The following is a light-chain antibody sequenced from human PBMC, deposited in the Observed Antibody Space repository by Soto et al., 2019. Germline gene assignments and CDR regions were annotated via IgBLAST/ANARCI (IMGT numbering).Light chain of an antibody. J-gene: IGLJ2*01. CDR2: DNT. V-gene: IGLV1-40*01. Sequence: QSVLTQPPSVSWAPGQRVTISCTGSSSNIGAGFDVYWYQHLPGTAPKLLIYDNTNRPSVVPDRFSGSKSGTSASLAITGLQAEDEADYYCQSYDSSLSAVVFGGVTKLTVL. CDR1: SSNIGAGFD. CDR3: QSYDSSLSAVV.